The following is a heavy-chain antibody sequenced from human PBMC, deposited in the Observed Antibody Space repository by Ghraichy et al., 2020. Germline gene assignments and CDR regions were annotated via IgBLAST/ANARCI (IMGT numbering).Heavy chain of an antibody. V-gene: IGHV4-59*01. D-gene: IGHD3-10*01. CDR3: ARDMVPGVIGAFDI. Sequence: SQTLSLTCTVSGGSISSYYWSWIRLPPGKGLEWIGYIYDSGSTNYNPSLKSRVTISVDTSKNQFSLKLSSVTAADTAVYYCARDMVPGVIGAFDIWGQGTMVTVSS. J-gene: IGHJ3*02. CDR1: GGSISSYY. CDR2: IYDSGST.